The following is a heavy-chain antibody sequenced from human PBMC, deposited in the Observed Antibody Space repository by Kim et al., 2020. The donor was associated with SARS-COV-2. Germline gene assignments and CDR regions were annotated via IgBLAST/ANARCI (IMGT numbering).Heavy chain of an antibody. CDR3: AKGKGSWFGELLSVDY. J-gene: IGHJ4*02. V-gene: IGHV3-30*02. D-gene: IGHD3-10*01. Sequence: SVKGRFTISRDNSKNTLYLQMNSLRAEDTAVYYCAKGKGSWFGELLSVDYWGQGTLVTVSS.